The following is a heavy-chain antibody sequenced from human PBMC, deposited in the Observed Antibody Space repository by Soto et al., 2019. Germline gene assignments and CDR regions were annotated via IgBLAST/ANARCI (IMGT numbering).Heavy chain of an antibody. CDR2: INAGNGNT. J-gene: IGHJ5*02. CDR1: GYTFTSYA. CDR3: ARDLLFASRTHDP. D-gene: IGHD3-16*01. Sequence: ASVKVSCKASGYTFTSYAMHRVRQAPGQRLEWMGWINAGNGNTKYSQKFQGRVTIIRDTSASTAYMELRSLRSDDTAVYYCARDLLFASRTHDPWGQGTLVTVSS. V-gene: IGHV1-3*01.